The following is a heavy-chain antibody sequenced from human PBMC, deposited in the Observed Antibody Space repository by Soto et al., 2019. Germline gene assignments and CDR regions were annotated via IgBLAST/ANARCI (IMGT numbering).Heavy chain of an antibody. J-gene: IGHJ6*03. Sequence: QVQLVQSGAEVKKPGSSVKVSCKASGGTFSSYTISWVRQAPGQGLEWRGRIIPILGIANYAQKFQGRVTITADKSTSTAYMEVSSLRSEDTAVYYCARMRCSSGSCSLYYYYYMDVWGKGPTVTVSS. CDR3: ARMRCSSGSCSLYYYYYMDV. CDR2: IIPILGIA. D-gene: IGHD2-15*01. CDR1: GGTFSSYT. V-gene: IGHV1-69*02.